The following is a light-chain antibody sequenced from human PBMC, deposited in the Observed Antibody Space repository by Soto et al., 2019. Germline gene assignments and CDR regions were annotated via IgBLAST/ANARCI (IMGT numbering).Light chain of an antibody. CDR3: LYFDSSLSVV. V-gene: IGLV1-40*01. CDR1: SSNIGAGYD. J-gene: IGLJ2*01. Sequence: QSVLTQPPSVSGDPGQRVTISCTGRSSNIGAGYDVHWYQQLPGRAPKLLIYGNTNRPSGVPDRFSGSKSGTSASLAITGLQAEDEADYYCLYFDSSLSVVFGGGTKLTVL. CDR2: GNT.